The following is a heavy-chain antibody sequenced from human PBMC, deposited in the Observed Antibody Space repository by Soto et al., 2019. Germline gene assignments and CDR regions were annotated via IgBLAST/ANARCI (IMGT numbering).Heavy chain of an antibody. CDR2: IYYSGST. D-gene: IGHD2-2*02. Sequence: PSETLSLTCTVSGGSISSYYWSWIRQPPGKGLEWIGYIYYSGSTNYNPSLKSRVTISVDTSKNQFSLKLSSVTAADTAVYYCARVFTDIVVVPAAIRAQYYYYYMDVWGKGTTVTVSS. CDR3: ARVFTDIVVVPAAIRAQYYYYYMDV. J-gene: IGHJ6*03. CDR1: GGSISSYY. V-gene: IGHV4-59*01.